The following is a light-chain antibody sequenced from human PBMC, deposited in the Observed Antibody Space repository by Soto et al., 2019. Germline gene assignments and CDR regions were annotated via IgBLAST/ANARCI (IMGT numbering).Light chain of an antibody. J-gene: IGLJ2*01. Sequence: QSALPQPASVSGSPGQWSTISCTGTSSDIRTYKYVSWYQQRPGKAPKLMIYEVINRPSGVSNRFSGSKSGNTASLTISGLQAEDEADYYCSSYTISSSLVLFGGGTKLTVL. V-gene: IGLV2-14*01. CDR3: SSYTISSSLVL. CDR1: SSDIRTYKY. CDR2: EVI.